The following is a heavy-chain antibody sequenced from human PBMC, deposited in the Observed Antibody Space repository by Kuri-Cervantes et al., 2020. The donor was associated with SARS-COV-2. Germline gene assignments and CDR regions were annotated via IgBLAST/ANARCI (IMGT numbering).Heavy chain of an antibody. D-gene: IGHD2-2*01. V-gene: IGHV4-4*07. CDR1: GGSISSHY. CDR3: ARDYCSSTSCYYAY. J-gene: IGHJ4*02. Sequence: SETLSLTCTVSGGSISSHYWSWIRQPAGKGLEWIGRIYTSGSTNYNPSLKSRVTMSVDTSKNQFSLKLSSVTAADTAVYYCARDYCSSTSCYYAYWGQGTLVTVSS. CDR2: IYTSGST.